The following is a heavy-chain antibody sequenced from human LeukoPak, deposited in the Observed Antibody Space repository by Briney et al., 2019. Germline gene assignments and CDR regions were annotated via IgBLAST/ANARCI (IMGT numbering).Heavy chain of an antibody. CDR2: IISSSTTI. D-gene: IGHD3-22*01. J-gene: IGHJ4*02. V-gene: IGHV3-48*04. CDR1: GFTFSNAW. CDR3: ARGGYYFDY. Sequence: GGSLRLSCAASGFTFSNAWMNWVRQAPGKGLEWVSYIISSSTTIYYADSVKGRFTISRDNAKNSLYLQMNSLRAEDTAVYYCARGGYYFDYWGQGTLVTVSS.